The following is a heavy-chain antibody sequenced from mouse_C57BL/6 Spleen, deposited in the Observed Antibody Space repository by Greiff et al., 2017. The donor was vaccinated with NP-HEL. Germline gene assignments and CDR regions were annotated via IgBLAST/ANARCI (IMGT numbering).Heavy chain of an antibody. D-gene: IGHD2-3*01. J-gene: IGHJ4*01. CDR3: ARTDYDGYYDDAMDY. CDR2: INPSTGGT. CDR1: GYSFTGYY. V-gene: IGHV1-42*01. Sequence: VQLQQSGPELVKPGASVKISCKASGYSFTGYYMNWVKQSPEKSLEWIGEINPSTGGTTYNQKFKAKATLTVDKSSSTAYMQLKSLTSEDSAVYYCARTDYDGYYDDAMDYWGQGTSVTVSS.